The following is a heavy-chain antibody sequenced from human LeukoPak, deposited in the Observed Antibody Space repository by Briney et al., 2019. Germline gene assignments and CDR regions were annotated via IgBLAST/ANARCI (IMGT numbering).Heavy chain of an antibody. V-gene: IGHV3-13*01. J-gene: IGHJ6*02. Sequence: GGSLRLSCAASGFTFSSYDMHWVRQATGKGLEWVSAIGTAGDTYYPGSVKGRFTISRENVKNSLYLQMNSLRAGDTAVYYCARDKGHYDILTGSYYYYGMDVWGQGTTVTVSS. CDR3: ARDKGHYDILTGSYYYYGMDV. CDR2: IGTAGDT. D-gene: IGHD3-9*01. CDR1: GFTFSSYD.